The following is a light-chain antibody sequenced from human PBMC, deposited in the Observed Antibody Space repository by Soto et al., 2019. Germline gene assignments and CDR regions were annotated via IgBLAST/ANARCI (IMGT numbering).Light chain of an antibody. J-gene: IGLJ2*01. CDR2: QDS. Sequence: SYELTQPPSVSVSPGQTASITCSGDKLGAKYACWYQQKPGQSPVLVIYQDSKRPSGIPERFSGSNAGNTATLTISGTQAMDEADYYCQAWDSSTVVFGGGPKLTVL. CDR3: QAWDSSTVV. CDR1: KLGAKY. V-gene: IGLV3-1*01.